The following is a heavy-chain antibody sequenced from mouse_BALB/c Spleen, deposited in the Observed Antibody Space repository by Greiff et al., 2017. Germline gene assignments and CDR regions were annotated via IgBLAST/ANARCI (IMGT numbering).Heavy chain of an antibody. J-gene: IGHJ3*01. CDR1: GYKFTDYN. Sequence: EVQLQQSGPELVKPGASVKISCKASGYKFTDYNMHWVKQSHGKSLEWIGYIYPYNGGTGYNQKFKSKATLTVDNSSSTAYMELRSLTSEDSAVYYCAREGAYYGTSWFAYWGQGTLVTVSA. V-gene: IGHV1S29*02. CDR2: IYPYNGGT. CDR3: AREGAYYGTSWFAY. D-gene: IGHD2-10*01.